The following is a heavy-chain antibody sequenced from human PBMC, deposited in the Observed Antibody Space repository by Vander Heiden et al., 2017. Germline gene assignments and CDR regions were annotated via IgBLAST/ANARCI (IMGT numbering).Heavy chain of an antibody. D-gene: IGHD2-21*02. CDR1: ASSLRSYC. V-gene: IGHV3-7*01. J-gene: IGHJ3*02. CDR2: IKQYGSEK. Sequence: VTLVESGRRLVKPGGSLSHSCAAYASSLRSYCMSWGRPAPGKGLEWVANIKQYGSEKYYVDSVKGRFTISRDNAKNSLYLQMNRVRAEDTAVYYCARPRGDRDAFDIWGQGTMVTVSS. CDR3: ARPRGDRDAFDI.